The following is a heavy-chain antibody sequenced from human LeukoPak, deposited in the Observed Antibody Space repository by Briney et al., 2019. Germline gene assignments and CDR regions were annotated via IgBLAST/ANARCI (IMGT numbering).Heavy chain of an antibody. J-gene: IGHJ4*02. CDR2: IGGSGSNT. CDR1: GFTFRNHA. D-gene: IGHD6-19*01. Sequence: PGGSLRLSCAASGFTFRNHAMSWVRQAPGKGLEWVSTIGGSGSNTFYADSVKGRFTISRDNSKNTLYLQMNSLRAEDSAVYYCAKGGRFSSGWAYDYWGQGMLVTVSS. V-gene: IGHV3-23*01. CDR3: AKGGRFSSGWAYDY.